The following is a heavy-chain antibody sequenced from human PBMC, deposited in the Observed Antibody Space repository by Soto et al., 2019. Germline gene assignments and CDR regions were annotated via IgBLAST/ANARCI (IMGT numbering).Heavy chain of an antibody. CDR3: ASTDIPYSSGWYGAFDI. V-gene: IGHV3-33*01. J-gene: IGHJ3*02. CDR2: IWYDGSNK. Sequence: GGSLRLSCAASGFTFSSYGMHWVRQAPGKGLEWVAVIWYDGSNKYYADSVKGRFTISRDNSKNTLYLQMNSLRAEDTAVYYCASTDIPYSSGWYGAFDIWGQGTMVTVSS. CDR1: GFTFSSYG. D-gene: IGHD6-19*01.